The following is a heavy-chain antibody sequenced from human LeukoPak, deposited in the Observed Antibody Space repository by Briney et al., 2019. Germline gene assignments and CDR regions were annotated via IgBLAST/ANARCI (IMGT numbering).Heavy chain of an antibody. J-gene: IGHJ3*02. Sequence: SETLSLTCAVYGGSFSGYYWSWIRQPPGKGLEWIGEINHSGSTNYNPSLKSRVTISVDTSKNQFSLKLSSVTAADTAVYYCARTQEYCSGGSCYSEAFDIWGQGTMVTVSS. CDR1: GGSFSGYY. CDR3: ARTQEYCSGGSCYSEAFDI. D-gene: IGHD2-15*01. V-gene: IGHV4-34*01. CDR2: INHSGST.